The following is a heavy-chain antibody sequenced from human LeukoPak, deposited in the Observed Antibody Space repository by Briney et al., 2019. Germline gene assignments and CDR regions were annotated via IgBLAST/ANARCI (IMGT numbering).Heavy chain of an antibody. Sequence: GESLKISCKGSGYSFTSYWIGWVRQMPGKGLEWMGIIYPGDSDTRYSPSFQGQVTISADKSISTAYLQWSSLKASDTAMYYCARRSSSSWLAFDAFGIWGQGTMVTVSS. CDR2: IYPGDSDT. D-gene: IGHD6-13*01. CDR3: ARRSSSSWLAFDAFGI. CDR1: GYSFTSYW. V-gene: IGHV5-51*01. J-gene: IGHJ3*02.